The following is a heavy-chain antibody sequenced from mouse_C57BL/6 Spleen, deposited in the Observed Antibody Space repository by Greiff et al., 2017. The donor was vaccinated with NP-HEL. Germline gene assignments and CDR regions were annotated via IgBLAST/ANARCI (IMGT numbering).Heavy chain of an antibody. CDR3: ARDYYGSSLDY. Sequence: EVQRVESGGGLVKPGGSLKLSCAASGFTFSSYAMSWVRQTPEKGLEWVATISTGGSYTYYPDNVKGRFTISRDNAKNNLYLQMSHLKSEDTSMYYCARDYYGSSLDYWGQGTTLTVSS. V-gene: IGHV5-4*01. CDR2: ISTGGSYT. J-gene: IGHJ2*01. D-gene: IGHD1-1*01. CDR1: GFTFSSYA.